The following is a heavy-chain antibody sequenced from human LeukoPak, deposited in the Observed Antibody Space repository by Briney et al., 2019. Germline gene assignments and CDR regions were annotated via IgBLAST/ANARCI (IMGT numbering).Heavy chain of an antibody. CDR2: ISAYNGNT. CDR3: ARMYYCDSSGYRSEGFDY. D-gene: IGHD3-22*01. CDR1: GYTFTSYG. J-gene: IGHJ4*02. Sequence: ASVKVSCKASGYTFTSYGISWVRQAPGQGLEWMGWISAYNGNTNYAQKLQGRVTMTTDTSTSTAYMELRSLRSDDTAVYYCARMYYCDSSGYRSEGFDYWGQGTLVTVSS. V-gene: IGHV1-18*01.